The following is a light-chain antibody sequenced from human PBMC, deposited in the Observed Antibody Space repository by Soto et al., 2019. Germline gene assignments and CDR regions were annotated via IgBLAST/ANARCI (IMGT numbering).Light chain of an antibody. V-gene: IGKV3-15*01. CDR1: QSVSSN. CDR3: QQSNNWPRT. CDR2: DAS. J-gene: IGKJ1*01. Sequence: EIVLTQSPGTLSLSPGERATLSCRASQSVSSNLAWYQQKPGQAPRLLIYDASTRATGIPARFSGSGSGTEFTLTISSLQSEDSAVYYCQQSNNWPRTFGQGTKVDIK.